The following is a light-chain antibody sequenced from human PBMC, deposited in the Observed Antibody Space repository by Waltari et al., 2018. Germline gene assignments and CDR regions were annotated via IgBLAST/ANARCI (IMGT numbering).Light chain of an antibody. V-gene: IGKV1-5*03. CDR1: QSISNW. CDR3: QQYDNYWT. Sequence: DIQMTQSPSTLSVSVGDRVTITCRASQSISNWLAWYQQKPGKAPKLLIYKASNLESGVPSRFSGSGSGTEFTLTISSLQPDDFATYYCQQYDNYWTFGKGPRWRS. CDR2: KAS. J-gene: IGKJ1*01.